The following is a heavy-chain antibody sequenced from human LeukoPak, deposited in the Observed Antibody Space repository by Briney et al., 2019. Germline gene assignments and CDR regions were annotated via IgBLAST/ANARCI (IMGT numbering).Heavy chain of an antibody. CDR2: IDSTGAYT. CDR1: GFIFSNYA. V-gene: IGHV3-23*01. J-gene: IGHJ4*02. Sequence: GGSLRLSCAASGFIFSNYAMSWVRQPPGKGLGWVSAIDSTGAYTWYADSVKGRFTISKDSSKTILYLQMNSLRAEDAAVYFCAKGSAAGRPYYFDYWGQGTLVTVSP. D-gene: IGHD6-25*01. CDR3: AKGSAAGRPYYFDY.